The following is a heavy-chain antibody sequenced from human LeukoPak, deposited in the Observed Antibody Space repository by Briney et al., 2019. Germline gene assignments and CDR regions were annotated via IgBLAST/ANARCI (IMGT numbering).Heavy chain of an antibody. CDR1: GFTFDDYA. CDR3: AKGFIVATIGDAFDI. CDR2: ISWNSGSI. Sequence: GGSLRLSCAASGFTFDDYAMHWVRQAPGKGLEWVSGISWNSGSIGYADSVKGRFTISRDNAKNSLYLQMNSLRAEDTALYYCAKGFIVATIGDAFDIWGQGTMVTVSS. D-gene: IGHD5-12*01. J-gene: IGHJ3*02. V-gene: IGHV3-9*01.